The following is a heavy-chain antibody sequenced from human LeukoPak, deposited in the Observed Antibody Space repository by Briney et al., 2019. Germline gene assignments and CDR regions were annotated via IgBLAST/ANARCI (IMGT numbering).Heavy chain of an antibody. Sequence: ASVKVSCKASGGTFSSYTISWVRQAPGQGLEWMGRINPNLGKANYAQKFQGRVTITADKSTSTAYMELSSLRSEDTAVYYCATGGEYIVVVPAPEDIWGQGTMVTVSS. CDR3: ATGGEYIVVVPAPEDI. D-gene: IGHD2-2*01. V-gene: IGHV1-69*02. J-gene: IGHJ3*02. CDR1: GGTFSSYT. CDR2: INPNLGKA.